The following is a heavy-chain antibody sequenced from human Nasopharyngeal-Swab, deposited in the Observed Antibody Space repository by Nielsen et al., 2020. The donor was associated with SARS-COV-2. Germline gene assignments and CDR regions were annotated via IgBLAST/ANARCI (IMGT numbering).Heavy chain of an antibody. CDR1: GGSISSYY. Sequence: SETLSLTCTVSGGSISSYYWSWIRQPPGKGLEWIGYIYYSGSTYYNPSLKSRVTISVDTPKNQFSLKLSSVTAADTAVYYCARWGNSSSWYYFDYWGQGTLVTVSS. CDR2: IYYSGST. J-gene: IGHJ4*02. D-gene: IGHD6-13*01. V-gene: IGHV4-59*04. CDR3: ARWGNSSSWYYFDY.